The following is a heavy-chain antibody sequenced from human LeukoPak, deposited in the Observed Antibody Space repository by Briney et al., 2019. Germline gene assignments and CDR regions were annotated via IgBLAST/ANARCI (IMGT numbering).Heavy chain of an antibody. CDR1: GAALSSGGYS. CDR2: SYHSGST. V-gene: IGHV4-30-2*06. J-gene: IGHJ4*02. CDR3: ARGGQLRYNDYVLDS. D-gene: IGHD3-16*01. Sequence: TLSLTCAVSGAALSSGGYSWTWIRQSPGKGLEWIGFSYHSGSTYYSPSLKSRVTISVDLSKNQFSLKLSSVTAADTAVYYCARGGQLRYNDYVLDSWGQGTLVTVSS.